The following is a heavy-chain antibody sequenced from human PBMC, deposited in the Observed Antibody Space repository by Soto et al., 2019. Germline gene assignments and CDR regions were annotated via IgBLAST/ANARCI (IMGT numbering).Heavy chain of an antibody. CDR3: AHKGGGDRILDY. CDR1: GFSLSTRGVG. CDR2: IYWDDVK. Sequence: SGPTLVNPTQTLTLACTFSGFSLSTRGVGVGWIRQPPGKALEWLALIYWDDVKHYSPSLMSRLTITKDTSKNQVALTMTNMDPVDTATYYCAHKGGGDRILDYWGQGTLVTVS. D-gene: IGHD3-16*01. V-gene: IGHV2-5*02. J-gene: IGHJ4*02.